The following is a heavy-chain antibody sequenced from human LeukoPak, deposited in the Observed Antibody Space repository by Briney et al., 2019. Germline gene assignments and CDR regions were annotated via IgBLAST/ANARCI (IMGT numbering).Heavy chain of an antibody. CDR1: GYTFSSYG. V-gene: IGHV1-3*01. D-gene: IGHD1-1*01. CDR3: ARDLWNGEFDY. Sequence: GASVKVSCKASGYTFSSYGMHWVRQAPGQRLERMGMINAGNADTNYPQKFQGRVTITRDTSASTAYMEMSSLGSEDTAVYYCARDLWNGEFDYWGQGTLVTVSS. J-gene: IGHJ4*02. CDR2: INAGNADT.